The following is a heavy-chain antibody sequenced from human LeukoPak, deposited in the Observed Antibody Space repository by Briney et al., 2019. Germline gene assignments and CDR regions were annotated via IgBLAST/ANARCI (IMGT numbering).Heavy chain of an antibody. CDR3: ARDRLRLIVATMEWFDY. CDR2: ISAYNGNT. D-gene: IGHD5-12*01. CDR1: GYTITSYG. Sequence: ASVKVSCKASGYTITSYGISWVRQAPGQGLEWMGWISAYNGNTNYAQKLQGRVTMTTDTSTSTAYMELRSLRSDDTAVYYCARDRLRLIVATMEWFDYWGQGTLVTVSS. J-gene: IGHJ4*02. V-gene: IGHV1-18*01.